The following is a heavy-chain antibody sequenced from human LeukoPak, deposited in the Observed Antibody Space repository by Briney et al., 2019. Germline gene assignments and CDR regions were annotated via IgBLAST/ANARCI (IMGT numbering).Heavy chain of an antibody. CDR3: AREEGGSSSFFGAFDI. CDR1: GFTFDDYG. J-gene: IGHJ3*02. V-gene: IGHV3-20*01. D-gene: IGHD1-26*01. CDR2: INWNGGST. Sequence: GGSLRLSCAASGFTFDDYGMSWVRQAPGKGLEWVSGINWNGGSTGYADSVKGRFTISRDNAKNSLYLQMNSLRAEDTALYHCAREEGGSSSFFGAFDIWGQGTMVTVSS.